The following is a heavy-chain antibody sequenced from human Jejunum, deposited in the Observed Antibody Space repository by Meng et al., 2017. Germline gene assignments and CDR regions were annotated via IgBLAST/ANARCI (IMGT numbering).Heavy chain of an antibody. CDR2: ISDSGTTV. J-gene: IGHJ3*02. Sequence: GESLRLSCAASGFIFRNYEINWVRQSPGKGLEWVSYISDSGTTVYYADSVKGRFTISRDNAKNSLFLQMNRLRAEDTALYYCARDSGSGTYPYESAFDIWGQGTWVTGSS. V-gene: IGHV3-48*03. D-gene: IGHD1-26*01. CDR1: GFIFRNYE. CDR3: ARDSGSGTYPYESAFDI.